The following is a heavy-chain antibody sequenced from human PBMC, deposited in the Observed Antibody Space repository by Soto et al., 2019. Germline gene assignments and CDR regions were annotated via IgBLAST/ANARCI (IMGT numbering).Heavy chain of an antibody. D-gene: IGHD6-19*01. J-gene: IGHJ2*01. CDR2: ISAYNGNT. V-gene: IGHV1-18*01. Sequence: QVQLVQSGAEVKKPGASVKVSCKASGYTFTNYNINWVRQAPGQGLEWMGWISAYNGNTNYTQILQGRVTMTTDTSTSTAYMELRSLTSDDTPVYYCARYSGWYHHSWYFDLWGRGTLVTVSS. CDR3: ARYSGWYHHSWYFDL. CDR1: GYTFTNYN.